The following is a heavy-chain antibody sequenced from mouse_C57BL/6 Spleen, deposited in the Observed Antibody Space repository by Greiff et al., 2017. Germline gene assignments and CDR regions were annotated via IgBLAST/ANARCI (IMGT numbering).Heavy chain of an antibody. V-gene: IGHV5-4*01. CDR1: GFTFSSYA. D-gene: IGHD2-4*01. CDR2: ISDGGSYT. J-gene: IGHJ2*01. CDR3: AREGIYYDYEGYYFDY. Sequence: EVQRVESGGGLVKPGGSLKLSCAASGFTFSSYAMSWVRQTPEKRLEWVATISDGGSYTYYPDNVKGRFTISRDNAKNNLYLQMSHLKSEDTAMYYCAREGIYYDYEGYYFDYWGQGTTLTVSS.